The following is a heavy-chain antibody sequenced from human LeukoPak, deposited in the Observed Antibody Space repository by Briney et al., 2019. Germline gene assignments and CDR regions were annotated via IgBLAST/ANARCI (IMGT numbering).Heavy chain of an antibody. Sequence: PGGSLRLSCAASGFTFSSYSMNWVRQAPGKGLEWVSVIYSGGSTYYADSVKGRFTISRDNSKNTLYLQMNSLRAEDTAVYYCARGPAGYSSGWYYYYYGMDVWGQGTTVTVSS. CDR3: ARGPAGYSSGWYYYYYGMDV. V-gene: IGHV3-53*01. D-gene: IGHD6-19*01. CDR2: IYSGGST. CDR1: GFTFSSYS. J-gene: IGHJ6*02.